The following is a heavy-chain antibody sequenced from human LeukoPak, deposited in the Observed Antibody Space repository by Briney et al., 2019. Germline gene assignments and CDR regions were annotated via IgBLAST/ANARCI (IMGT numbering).Heavy chain of an antibody. CDR3: VKAAPTDNWFDP. Sequence: GGSLRLSCAASGLTFSSYWIHWVRHAPRKGLVWVSRINGDGSSTSYADSVKGRFTISRDNAKNTLYLQMNSLRAEDTAVYYCVKAAPTDNWFDPWGQGTLVTVSS. CDR2: INGDGSST. V-gene: IGHV3-74*01. J-gene: IGHJ5*02. CDR1: GLTFSSYW. D-gene: IGHD4-11*01.